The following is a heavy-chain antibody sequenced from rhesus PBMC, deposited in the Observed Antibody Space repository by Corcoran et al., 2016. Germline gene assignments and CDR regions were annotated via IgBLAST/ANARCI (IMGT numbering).Heavy chain of an antibody. CDR1: GGSIRSSY. CDR3: ARVLYSYGLNYFDY. Sequence: QLQLQESGPGLVKPSETLSLPCAVSGGSIRSSYWSWIRQAPGQGLEWIGYIYGSGSSTNYNPSLKSRVTLSVDTSKNQLALKLSAVTAADTAVYYCARVLYSYGLNYFDYWGQGVLVTVSS. V-gene: IGHV4-169*01. CDR2: IYGSGSST. D-gene: IGHD5-36*01. J-gene: IGHJ4*01.